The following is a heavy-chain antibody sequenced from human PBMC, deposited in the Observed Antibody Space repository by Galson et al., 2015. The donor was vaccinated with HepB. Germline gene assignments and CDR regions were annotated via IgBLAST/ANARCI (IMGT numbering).Heavy chain of an antibody. CDR2: IVVGSGNT. CDR1: GFTFTSSA. J-gene: IGHJ3*02. D-gene: IGHD3-10*01. Sequence: SVKVSCKASGFTFTSSAMQWVRQARGQRLEWIGWIVVGSGNTNYAQKFQERVTITRDMSTSTAYMELSSLRSEDTAVYYCAAISPPITMVRGYAFDIWGQGTMVTVSS. V-gene: IGHV1-58*02. CDR3: AAISPPITMVRGYAFDI.